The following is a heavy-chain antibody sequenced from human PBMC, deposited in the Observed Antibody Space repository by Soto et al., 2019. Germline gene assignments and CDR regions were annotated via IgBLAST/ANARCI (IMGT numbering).Heavy chain of an antibody. V-gene: IGHV4-59*01. CDR1: GGSISSYY. CDR3: ARSSESTYYYGSGSYRRDAFDI. J-gene: IGHJ3*02. D-gene: IGHD3-10*01. Sequence: SETLSLTCTVSGGSISSYYWRWIRQPPGKGLEWIGYIYYSGSNNYNPSLKIRVTISVDTSKNQFSLKWSSVTAADTAVYYCARSSESTYYYGSGSYRRDAFDIWGQGTIVTVSS. CDR2: IYYSGSN.